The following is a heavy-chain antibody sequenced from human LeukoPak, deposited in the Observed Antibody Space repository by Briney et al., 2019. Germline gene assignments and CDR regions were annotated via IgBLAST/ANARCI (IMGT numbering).Heavy chain of an antibody. CDR3: ARRRTPYGGNSYYYYIDV. D-gene: IGHD4-23*01. CDR2: VNPNSGNT. CDR1: GYTFTSYD. Sequence: ASVKVSCKASGYTFTSYDINWVRQATGQGLEWMGWVNPNSGNTGYAQKFQGRVTITRNTSISTAYMELSSLRSEDTAVYYCARRRTPYGGNSYYYYIDVWGKGTTVTVSS. J-gene: IGHJ6*03. V-gene: IGHV1-8*03.